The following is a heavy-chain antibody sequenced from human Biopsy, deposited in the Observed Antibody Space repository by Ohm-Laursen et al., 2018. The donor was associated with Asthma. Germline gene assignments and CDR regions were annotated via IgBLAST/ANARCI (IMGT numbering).Heavy chain of an antibody. D-gene: IGHD1-26*01. CDR2: MSGSATST. V-gene: IGHV3-23*01. CDR3: AKDKVGAANSYQYGMDV. J-gene: IGHJ6*02. Sequence: SLRLSCAASGFAVSRDHMFWVRQAPGKGLEWVSSMSGSATSTYYADSVKGRFTISRDNPRSTLYLQMNSLRAEDTAIYYCAKDKVGAANSYQYGMDVWGQGTTVTVSS. CDR1: GFAVSRDH.